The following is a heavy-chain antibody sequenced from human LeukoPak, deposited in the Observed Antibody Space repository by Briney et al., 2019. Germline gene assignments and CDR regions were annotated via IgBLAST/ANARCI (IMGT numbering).Heavy chain of an antibody. Sequence: GGSLRLSCAASGFTFSRYSMHWVRQAPGKGLVWVSHVNSDGSGTDYADSVKGRFTISRDNSKNTLYLQMNSLRAEDTAVYYCAKLGLWFGGANWFDPWGQGTLVTVSS. V-gene: IGHV3-74*01. J-gene: IGHJ5*02. D-gene: IGHD3-10*01. CDR3: AKLGLWFGGANWFDP. CDR2: VNSDGSGT. CDR1: GFTFSRYS.